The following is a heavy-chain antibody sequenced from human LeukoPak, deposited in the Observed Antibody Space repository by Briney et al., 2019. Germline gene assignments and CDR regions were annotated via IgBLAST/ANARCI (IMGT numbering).Heavy chain of an antibody. CDR1: GYTFTGYY. D-gene: IGHD3-3*01. Sequence: ASVKVSCKASGYTFTGYYMHWVRQAPGQGLEWMGWINPNSGGTNYAQKFQGRVTMTRDTSISTAYMELSRLRSDDTAVYYCARGGGLYCDYYYMDVWGKGTTVTVSS. CDR2: INPNSGGT. V-gene: IGHV1-2*02. CDR3: ARGGGLYCDYYYMDV. J-gene: IGHJ6*03.